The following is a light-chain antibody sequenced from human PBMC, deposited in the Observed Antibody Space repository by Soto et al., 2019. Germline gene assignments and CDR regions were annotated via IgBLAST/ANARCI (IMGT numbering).Light chain of an antibody. CDR2: EVS. J-gene: IGLJ3*02. Sequence: QSALTQPASVSGSPGQSITISCTGTSSDVGGYNYVSWYQQHPGKAPKLMIYEVSNRPSGVSNRFSGSKSGNTASLTISGLQVEEEADYYCSSYTSSSTWVFGGGTKLTVL. V-gene: IGLV2-14*01. CDR3: SSYTSSSTWV. CDR1: SSDVGGYNY.